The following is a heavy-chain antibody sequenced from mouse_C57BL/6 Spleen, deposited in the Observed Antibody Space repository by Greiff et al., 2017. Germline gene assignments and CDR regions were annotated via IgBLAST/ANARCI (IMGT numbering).Heavy chain of an antibody. D-gene: IGHD2-3*01. Sequence: QVQLQQPGAELVMPGASVKLSCKASGYTFTSYWMHWVKQRPGQGLEWIGEIDPSASYTNYNQKFKGKSTLTVAKSSSTAYMQLSSLTSADSAVYYCARNDGYYFDMDGWGPGTTVSVAS. CDR2: IDPSASYT. J-gene: IGHJ4*01. V-gene: IGHV1-69*01. CDR3: ARNDGYYFDMDG. CDR1: GYTFTSYW.